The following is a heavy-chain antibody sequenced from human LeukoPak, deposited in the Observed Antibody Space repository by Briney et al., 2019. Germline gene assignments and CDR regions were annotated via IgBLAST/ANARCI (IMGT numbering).Heavy chain of an antibody. J-gene: IGHJ6*03. CDR1: GYTFTSYY. Sequence: ASVKVSRKASGYTFTSYYMHWVRQAPGQGLEWMGIINPSGGSTSYAQKFQGRVTMTRDTSTSTVYMELSSLRSEDTAVYYCAGGHCSSTSCYTAGYYYYYMDVWGKGTTVTVSS. V-gene: IGHV1-46*01. D-gene: IGHD2-2*02. CDR3: AGGHCSSTSCYTAGYYYYYMDV. CDR2: INPSGGST.